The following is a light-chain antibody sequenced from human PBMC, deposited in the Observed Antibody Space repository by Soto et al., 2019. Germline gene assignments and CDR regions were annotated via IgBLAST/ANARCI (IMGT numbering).Light chain of an antibody. J-gene: IGKJ2*01. CDR1: QSVNSNY. V-gene: IGKV3-20*01. Sequence: DIVLTQSPGTLSFSPGERATLSCRASQSVNSNYLAWYQQKPGQAPRLLIFGASTRATGISDRFRGSGSGTDFTLTINRLEPEDFAVYYCQQYGRTFGQGTKLEIK. CDR3: QQYGRT. CDR2: GAS.